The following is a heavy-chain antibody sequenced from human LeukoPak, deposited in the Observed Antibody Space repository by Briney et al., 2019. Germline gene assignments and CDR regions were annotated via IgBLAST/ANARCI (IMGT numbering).Heavy chain of an antibody. J-gene: IGHJ4*02. V-gene: IGHV3-30*04. CDR2: ITNDGSNK. Sequence: GRSLRLSCAPSGFTFSSYAMDWVRQAPGKGLEWVAVITNDGSNKYYADSVKDRFTLSRNNPKNTLYLQRNSRRAEDTAVYYCARGGVVVPAAILYWGQGTLVTVPS. CDR1: GFTFSSYA. CDR3: ARGGVVVPAAILY. D-gene: IGHD2-2*01.